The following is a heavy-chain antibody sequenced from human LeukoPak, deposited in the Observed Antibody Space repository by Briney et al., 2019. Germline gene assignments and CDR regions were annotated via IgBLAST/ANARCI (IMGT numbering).Heavy chain of an antibody. CDR3: ARHSSGTIGY. D-gene: IGHD6-19*01. CDR2: ICYSGST. Sequence: PSETLSLTCTVSGGSISSSSYYWGWIRQPPGKGLEWIGSICYSGSTYYNPSLKSRVTISVDTSKNQFSLKLSSVTAADTAVYYCARHSSGTIGYWGQGTLVTVSS. V-gene: IGHV4-39*07. CDR1: GGSISSSSYY. J-gene: IGHJ4*02.